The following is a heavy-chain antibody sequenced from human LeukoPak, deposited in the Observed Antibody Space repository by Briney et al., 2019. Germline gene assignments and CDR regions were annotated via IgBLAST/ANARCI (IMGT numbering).Heavy chain of an antibody. D-gene: IGHD6-13*01. J-gene: IGHJ4*02. CDR2: IYYSGST. CDR1: GGSISSYY. CDR3: AREGEAAAIVDY. V-gene: IGHV4-59*01. Sequence: SETLSLTCTVSGGSISSYYWSWIRQPPGKGLEWIGYIYYSGSTNYNPSLKSRVTISVDTSKNQFSLKLSSVTAADTAVYYCAREGEAAAIVDYWGQGTLVTASS.